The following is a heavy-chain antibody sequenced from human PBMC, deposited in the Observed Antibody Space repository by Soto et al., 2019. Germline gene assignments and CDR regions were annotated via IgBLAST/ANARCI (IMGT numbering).Heavy chain of an antibody. CDR1: GYTFTSYG. D-gene: IGHD3-10*01. CDR3: ARWTLWPYHYYYYGMDV. V-gene: IGHV1-18*01. CDR2: ISAYNGNT. J-gene: IGHJ6*02. Sequence: QVQLVQSGAEVKKPGASVKVSCKASGYTFTSYGISWVRQAPGQGLEWMGWISAYNGNTNYAQKLQGRVTMTTDKSTSTAYMELRSLRSDDTAVYYCARWTLWPYHYYYYGMDVWGQGTTVTVSS.